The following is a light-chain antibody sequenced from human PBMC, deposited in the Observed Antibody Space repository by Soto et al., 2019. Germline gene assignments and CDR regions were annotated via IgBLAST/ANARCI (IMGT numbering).Light chain of an antibody. CDR1: QSISSY. CDR3: QQSYSRPPIP. CDR2: AAS. Sequence: IQMTQSTSSLSSSVGDIVTITWRSSQSISSYLNWYQQKPGKAPKLLIYAASSLQSGVPSRFSGSGSGTDFTLTISSLDPEDFATYYCQQSYSRPPIPSGLGTRLEIK. J-gene: IGKJ5*01. V-gene: IGKV1-39*01.